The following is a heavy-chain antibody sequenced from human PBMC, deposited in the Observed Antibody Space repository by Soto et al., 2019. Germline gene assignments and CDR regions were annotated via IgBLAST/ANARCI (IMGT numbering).Heavy chain of an antibody. Sequence: ASVKVSCKASGYTFTGYYMHWVRQAPGQGLEWMGWINPNSGGTNYAQKFQGWVTMTRDTSISTAYMELSRLRSDDTAVYYCARGGSSPVYYYYGMDVWGQGTTVTVSS. CDR2: INPNSGGT. J-gene: IGHJ6*02. CDR3: ARGGSSPVYYYYGMDV. CDR1: GYTFTGYY. D-gene: IGHD6-6*01. V-gene: IGHV1-2*04.